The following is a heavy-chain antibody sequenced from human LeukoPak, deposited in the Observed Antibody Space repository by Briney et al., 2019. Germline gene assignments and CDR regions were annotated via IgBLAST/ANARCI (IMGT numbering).Heavy chain of an antibody. CDR1: GFTFRRYA. D-gene: IGHD4-17*01. CDR2: ISGRGGST. J-gene: IGHJ4*02. V-gene: IGHV3-23*01. Sequence: PGGSLRLSCAASGFTFRRYAMRWGRQATGKGVEGVSDISGRGGSTHYEDSVKGRYTISTDNSKNTLYLQMNSLRAEDTAVYYCAKSGPTVTTPFDYWGQGTLVTVSS. CDR3: AKSGPTVTTPFDY.